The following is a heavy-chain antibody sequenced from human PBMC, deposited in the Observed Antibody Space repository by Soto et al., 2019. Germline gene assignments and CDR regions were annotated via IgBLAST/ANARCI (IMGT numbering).Heavy chain of an antibody. CDR2: IYWDDVQ. CDR3: AHSPCSGGTCYLFDY. CDR1: GFSPSSSGVG. J-gene: IGHJ4*02. V-gene: IGHV2-5*02. Sequence: QITLKESGPTLVKPTQTLTLTCTISGFSPSSSGVGVGWIRQPPGKSLEWLALIYWDDVQRYSPSLETRLTLTKDTFRSQVVLTMTNMDPVDTATYYCAHSPCSGGTCYLFDYWGQGTLVTVSS. D-gene: IGHD2-15*01.